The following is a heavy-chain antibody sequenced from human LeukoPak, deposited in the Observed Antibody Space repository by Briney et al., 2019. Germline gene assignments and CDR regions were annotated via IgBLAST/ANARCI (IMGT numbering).Heavy chain of an antibody. J-gene: IGHJ4*02. CDR3: ARFKDDVGGFDY. Sequence: ASVKVSCKASGYTFTGYYMHWVRQAPGQGLEWMGRINPNSGGTNYAQKFQGRVTMTRDTSISTAYMELSRLRSDDTAVYYCARFKDDVGGFDYWGQGTLVTVSS. D-gene: IGHD1-1*01. CDR2: INPNSGGT. CDR1: GYTFTGYY. V-gene: IGHV1-2*06.